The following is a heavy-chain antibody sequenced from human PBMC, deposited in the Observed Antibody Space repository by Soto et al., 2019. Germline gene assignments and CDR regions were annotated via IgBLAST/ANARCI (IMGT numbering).Heavy chain of an antibody. J-gene: IGHJ4*02. D-gene: IGHD1-20*01. CDR3: ATAITVRRSLFDY. V-gene: IGHV4-59*11. Sequence: QVQLQESGPGLVKPSETLSLTCTVSGGSITSHYWSWVRQPPGEGLEWIGYINYSGSTKYSPSLKSRVTMSLDTSKNQLSLRLSSVPAADTAVYYCATAITVRRSLFDYWGQGALVTVSS. CDR2: INYSGST. CDR1: GGSITSHY.